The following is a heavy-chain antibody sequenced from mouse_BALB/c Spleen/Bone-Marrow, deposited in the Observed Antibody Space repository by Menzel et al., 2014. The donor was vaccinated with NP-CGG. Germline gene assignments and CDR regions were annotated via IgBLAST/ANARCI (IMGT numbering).Heavy chain of an antibody. D-gene: IGHD2-1*01. CDR2: ISYGDRN. J-gene: IGHJ4*01. V-gene: IGHV3-2*02. CDR1: GYSITSDYA. CDR3: ARWRYGNYEEDYAMDY. Sequence: DVQLQESGPGLVKPSQSLSLTCTVTGYSITSDYAWNWIRQFPGNKLEWMGYISYGDRNGYHPSLKSRISITRDTFINQFFLKLNSVTTEDTASYYCARWRYGNYEEDYAMDYWGQGTSVTVSS.